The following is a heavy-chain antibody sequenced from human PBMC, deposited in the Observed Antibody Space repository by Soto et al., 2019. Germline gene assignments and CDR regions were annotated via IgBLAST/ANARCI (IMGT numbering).Heavy chain of an antibody. J-gene: IGHJ4*01. V-gene: IGHV4-34*01. Sequence: TETPSLTFAVYGGSFSGYDWSWIRQPPGKGLEWIGEINHSGSTNYNPSLKSRVTISVDTSKNQFSLKLSSVTAADTAVYYCARAAPRFCSGGSCYSGSDYWAQRTLVPVSS. CDR1: GGSFSGYD. D-gene: IGHD2-15*01. CDR2: INHSGST. CDR3: ARAAPRFCSGGSCYSGSDY.